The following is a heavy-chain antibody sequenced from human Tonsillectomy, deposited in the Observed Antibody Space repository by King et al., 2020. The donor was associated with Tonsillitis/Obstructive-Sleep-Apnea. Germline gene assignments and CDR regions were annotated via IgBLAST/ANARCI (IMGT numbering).Heavy chain of an antibody. Sequence: VQLQESGPGLVKPSGTLSLTCAVSGGSISSSNWWSWFRQPPGKGLEWIGEIYNRGSPNYNPSLKSRVTISVDKSKNQFSLSLSSVTAADTAVYYCARGCPEHDAFDIWGQGTMVTVSS. CDR2: IYNRGSP. CDR3: ARGCPEHDAFDI. CDR1: GGSISSSNW. D-gene: IGHD1/OR15-1a*01. V-gene: IGHV4-4*02. J-gene: IGHJ3*02.